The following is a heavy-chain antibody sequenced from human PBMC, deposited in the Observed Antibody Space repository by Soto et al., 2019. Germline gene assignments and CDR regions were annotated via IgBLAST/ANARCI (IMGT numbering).Heavy chain of an antibody. J-gene: IGHJ4*02. CDR3: AKGHAAKYSYGPGAFDY. D-gene: IGHD5-18*01. CDR2: IDRSGSYT. V-gene: IGHV3-11*06. CDR1: GFTFSDHY. Sequence: QVQLVQSGGGLVKPGGSLRLSCAASGFTFSDHYMTWIRLAPGKGLDWVSFIDRSGSYTDHADSVKGRFTLSRDNAKNTLYLQMNSLRAEDTAVYYCAKGHAAKYSYGPGAFDYWGQGTLVTVSS.